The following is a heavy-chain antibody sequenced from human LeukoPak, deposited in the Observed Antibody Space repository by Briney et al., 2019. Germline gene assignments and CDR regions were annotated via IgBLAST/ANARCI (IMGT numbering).Heavy chain of an antibody. V-gene: IGHV1-24*01. J-gene: IGHJ3*02. Sequence: ASVKVSCKASGGTFSSYAISWVRQAPGQGLEWMGGFDPEHGETIYAQNFQGRVTMTEDTSTDTAYMELSSLRSEDTAVYYCATGAHYYDSSGYYRNDAFDMWGQGTGVTVSS. CDR1: GGTFSSYA. CDR2: FDPEHGET. D-gene: IGHD3-22*01. CDR3: ATGAHYYDSSGYYRNDAFDM.